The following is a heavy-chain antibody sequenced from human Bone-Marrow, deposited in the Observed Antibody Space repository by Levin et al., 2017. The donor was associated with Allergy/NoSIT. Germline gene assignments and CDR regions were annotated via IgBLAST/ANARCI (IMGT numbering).Heavy chain of an antibody. D-gene: IGHD3-3*01. CDR2: ISYSWNT. J-gene: IGHJ3*02. CDR1: GGSINSGNYY. Sequence: SETLSLTCTVSGGSINSGNYYWTWIRQHPGKGLEWIGYISYSWNTFYNASLKSRLTISVDTSKTHFSLRLSSVTAADTAVYYCARGITIFGVVLAVNDAFDIWGQGTMVTVSS. CDR3: ARGITIFGVVLAVNDAFDI. V-gene: IGHV4-31*03.